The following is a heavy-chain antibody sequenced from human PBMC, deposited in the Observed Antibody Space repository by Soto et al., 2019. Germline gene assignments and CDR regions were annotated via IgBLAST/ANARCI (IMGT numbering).Heavy chain of an antibody. Sequence: GGSLRLSCAVSGFTFSNAWMSWVRQAPGKGLEWVGRIKSKTDGGTTDYAAPSKGRFTISRDDSKNALYLQMNSLKTEDTAVYYCATSRDCYWRAFDISGHGTMFTVSS. V-gene: IGHV3-15*01. CDR3: ATSRDCYWRAFDI. D-gene: IGHD2-21*01. J-gene: IGHJ3*02. CDR1: GFTFSNAW. CDR2: IKSKTDGGTT.